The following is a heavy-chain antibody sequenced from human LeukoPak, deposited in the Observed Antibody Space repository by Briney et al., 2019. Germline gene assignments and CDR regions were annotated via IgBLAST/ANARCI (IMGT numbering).Heavy chain of an antibody. CDR2: IYSGDGT. CDR3: TKSGPPDPY. V-gene: IGHV3-53*01. J-gene: IGHJ3*01. Sequence: PGGSLRLSCAASGLTVSSNDMGWVRQAPGKGLEWVSFIYSGDGTFYADSVKGRFTISRDNSKSTLYLQMNSLRAEDTAMYYCTKSGPPDPYWGQGTMVTVSS. D-gene: IGHD1-14*01. CDR1: GLTVSSND.